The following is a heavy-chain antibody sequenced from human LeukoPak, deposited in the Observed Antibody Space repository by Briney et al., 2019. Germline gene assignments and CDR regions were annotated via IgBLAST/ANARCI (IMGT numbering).Heavy chain of an antibody. CDR3: VRGVDY. CDR1: GLTFSSPW. J-gene: IGHJ4*02. Sequence: GGSLRLSCAASGLTFSSPWMSWVRQAPGKGLEWVANINQDGSGKYYLDSLRGRFTISRDNAKNSLYLQVNSLRAEDTAVYYCVRGVDYWGQGILVTVSS. V-gene: IGHV3-7*04. CDR2: INQDGSGK.